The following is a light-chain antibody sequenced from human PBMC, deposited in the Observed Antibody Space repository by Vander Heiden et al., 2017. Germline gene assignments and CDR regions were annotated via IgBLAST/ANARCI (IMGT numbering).Light chain of an antibody. Sequence: SVLPQPPSVSGTPGPTVPVSCSGGTSNIGTNAVNWYQQLPGMAPKLLIYKNDQRPSGVPDRFSGSKSGNAASLAIRGLQSEDEADYYCAPWDDSLNGYVFGTGTRVTVL. J-gene: IGLJ1*01. V-gene: IGLV1-44*01. CDR3: APWDDSLNGYV. CDR1: TSNIGTNA. CDR2: KND.